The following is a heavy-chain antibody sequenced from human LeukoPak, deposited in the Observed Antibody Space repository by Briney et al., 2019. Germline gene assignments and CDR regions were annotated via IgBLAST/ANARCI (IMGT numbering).Heavy chain of an antibody. Sequence: PGGSLRLSCAASGFTFSSYAMHWVRQAPGKGLEWVAVTSYDGSSKYYADSVKGRFTISRDNSKNTLYLQMNSLRAEDTAVYYCARSYGSGSYTYYYYMDVWGKGTAVTVSS. J-gene: IGHJ6*03. CDR3: ARSYGSGSYTYYYYMDV. CDR2: TSYDGSSK. CDR1: GFTFSSYA. D-gene: IGHD3-10*01. V-gene: IGHV3-30*04.